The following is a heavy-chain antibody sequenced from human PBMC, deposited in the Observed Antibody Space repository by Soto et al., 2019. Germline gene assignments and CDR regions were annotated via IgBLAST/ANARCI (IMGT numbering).Heavy chain of an antibody. J-gene: IGHJ4*02. V-gene: IGHV3-11*01. D-gene: IGHD3-10*01. CDR1: GFTFSDYY. CDR2: IRTSGSTI. CDR3: ARIGPPLDY. Sequence: GGSLRLSCAASGFTFSDYYMSLIRQAPGKGLEWVSYIRTSGSTIYYADSVKGRFTISRDNAKNSLYLQMNSLRAEDTAVYYCARIGPPLDYWGQGTLVTVSS.